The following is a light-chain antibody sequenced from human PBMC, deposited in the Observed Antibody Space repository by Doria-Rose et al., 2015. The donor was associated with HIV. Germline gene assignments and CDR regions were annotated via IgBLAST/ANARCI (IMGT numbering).Light chain of an antibody. CDR3: QQTYSSPQGT. CDR1: QTVSTY. V-gene: IGKV1-39*01. J-gene: IGKJ1*01. Sequence: DIQVTQSPSSPSASIGDRVTITCRASQTVSTYLNWFQQEPGKAPKLLIYAASRLQSGVPSRFSGSGSGTDFTLTISGLQPGDFATYYCQQTYSSPQGTVGQGTKVE. CDR2: AAS.